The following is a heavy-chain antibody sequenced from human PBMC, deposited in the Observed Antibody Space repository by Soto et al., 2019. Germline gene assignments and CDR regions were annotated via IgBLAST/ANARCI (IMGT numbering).Heavy chain of an antibody. CDR3: ARVTDY. CDR1: GDSISSGDYY. CDR2: IYYSGNT. J-gene: IGHJ4*02. Sequence: PSETLSLTCTVSGDSISSGDYYWSWIRQPPGKGLEWIGCIYYSGNTYYNPSLKRRFSISVDTSKNQFSLQLSSVTVADTAVYYCARVTDYWGQGILLTVSS. V-gene: IGHV4-30-4*01.